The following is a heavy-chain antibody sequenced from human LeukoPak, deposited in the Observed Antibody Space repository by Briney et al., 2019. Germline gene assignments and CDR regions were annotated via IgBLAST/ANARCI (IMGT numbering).Heavy chain of an antibody. Sequence: PSETLSLTCAVYGGSFSGYYWSWIRQPPGKGLEWIGEINHSGSTNYNPSLKSRVTISVDTSKNQFSLKLSSVTAADTAVYYCARGVWSYCGGDCYLGHSGSGHFDYWGQGTLVTVSS. CDR2: INHSGST. D-gene: IGHD2-21*02. CDR1: GGSFSGYY. V-gene: IGHV4-34*01. J-gene: IGHJ4*02. CDR3: ARGVWSYCGGDCYLGHSGSGHFDY.